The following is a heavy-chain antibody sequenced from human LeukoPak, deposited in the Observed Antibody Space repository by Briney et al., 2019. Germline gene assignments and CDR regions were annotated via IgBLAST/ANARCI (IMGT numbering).Heavy chain of an antibody. D-gene: IGHD6-13*01. CDR1: GFTFSYYW. J-gene: IGHJ4*02. V-gene: IGHV3-74*01. CDR2: ISTDGSST. Sequence: GGSLRLSCAASGFTFSYYWMHWVRQAPGKGLVWVSRISTDGSSTTYADSVKGRFTISRDNAKNTLVLQMNSLRAEDTAVYYCTGHHQAYSRTYWGQGTLVTVSS. CDR3: TGHHQAYSRTY.